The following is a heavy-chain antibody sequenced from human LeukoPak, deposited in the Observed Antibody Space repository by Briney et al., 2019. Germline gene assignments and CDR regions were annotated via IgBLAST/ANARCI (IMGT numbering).Heavy chain of an antibody. CDR3: ARNLPAADY. CDR2: ISSGDTTV. D-gene: IGHD2-2*01. J-gene: IGHJ4*02. CDR1: GFTFSDYY. V-gene: IGHV3-11*04. Sequence: PGGSLRLSCVASGFTFSDYYMSWIRQAPGEGLEWVSYISSGDTTVDYADSLKGRFTISRDNAKNSLFLQMNSLRAEDTAVYYCARNLPAADYWGQGTLVTVSS.